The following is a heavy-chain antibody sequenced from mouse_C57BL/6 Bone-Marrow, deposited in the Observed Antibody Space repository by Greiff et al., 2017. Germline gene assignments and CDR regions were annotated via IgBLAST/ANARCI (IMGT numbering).Heavy chain of an antibody. V-gene: IGHV1-75*01. J-gene: IGHJ2*01. Sequence: QVQLKESGPELVKPGASVKISCKASGYTFTDYYINWVKQRPGQGLEWIGWIFPGSGSTYYNEKFKGKATLTVDKSSSTAYMLLSSLTSEDSAVYFCARYYGSSSYYFDYWGQGTTLTVSS. D-gene: IGHD1-1*01. CDR3: ARYYGSSSYYFDY. CDR1: GYTFTDYY. CDR2: IFPGSGST.